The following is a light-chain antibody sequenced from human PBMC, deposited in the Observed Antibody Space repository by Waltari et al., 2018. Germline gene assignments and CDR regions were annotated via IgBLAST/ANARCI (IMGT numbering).Light chain of an antibody. CDR1: NSTIGTNY. CDR3: AAWDDSLSGKV. CDR2: RNN. Sequence: QSVLTQPPSASGTPGQRVTISCSGSNSTIGTNYVYWYQQLPGTAPKLLIYRNNQRPSGVPDRFSGSKSGTSASLVISGLRSEDEADYYCAAWDDSLSGKVFGGGTKLTVL. V-gene: IGLV1-47*01. J-gene: IGLJ3*02.